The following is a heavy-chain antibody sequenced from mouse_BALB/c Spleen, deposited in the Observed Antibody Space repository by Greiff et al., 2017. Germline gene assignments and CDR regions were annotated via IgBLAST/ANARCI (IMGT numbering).Heavy chain of an antibody. D-gene: IGHD4-1*02. CDR2: INPYNDGT. CDR1: GYTFTSYV. J-gene: IGHJ2*01. CDR3: ARGGQLGRGSWFAY. V-gene: IGHV1-14*01. Sequence: VHVKQSGPELVKPGASVKMSCKASGYTFTSYVMHWVKQKPGQGLEWIGYINPYNDGTKYNEKFKGKATLTSDKSSSTAYMELSSLTSEDSAVYYCARGGQLGRGSWFAYWGQGTTLTVSS.